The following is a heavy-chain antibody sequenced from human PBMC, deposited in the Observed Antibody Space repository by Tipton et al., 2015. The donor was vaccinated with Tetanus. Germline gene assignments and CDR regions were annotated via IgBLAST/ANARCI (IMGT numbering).Heavy chain of an antibody. CDR3: ARVLRYSTRGGWDDAFDI. Sequence: TLSLTCTVSRGPISSYYWSWIRQSAAKGLEWIGRIYSGGTTNYNPSLKSRVFMSMDTSKNQFSLELSSVTVADTAVYFCARVLRYSTRGGWDDAFDIWGQGTMVTVSS. D-gene: IGHD2-8*02. V-gene: IGHV4-4*07. CDR2: IYSGGTT. CDR1: RGPISSYY. J-gene: IGHJ3*02.